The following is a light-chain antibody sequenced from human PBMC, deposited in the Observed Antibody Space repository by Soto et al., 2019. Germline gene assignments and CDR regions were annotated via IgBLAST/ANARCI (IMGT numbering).Light chain of an antibody. J-gene: IGLJ1*01. Sequence: QSALTQPASVSGSPGQSITISCTGTNSDVGTHNLVSWYQQHPGKAPKLIIYEGTKRPSGVSNRFSGSKSGNTASLTISGLQAEGEADYYCCSYALLFGTGTKV. V-gene: IGLV2-23*01. CDR1: NSDVGTHNL. CDR3: CSYALL. CDR2: EGT.